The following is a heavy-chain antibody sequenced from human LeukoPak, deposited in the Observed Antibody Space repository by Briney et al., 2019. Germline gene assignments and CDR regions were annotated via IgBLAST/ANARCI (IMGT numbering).Heavy chain of an antibody. J-gene: IGHJ5*02. D-gene: IGHD3-10*01. Sequence: SETLSLTCTVSGGSISSYYWSWIRQPPGKGLEWIGYIYYSGSTNYNPSLKSRVTISVDTSKNLFSLKLSSVTAADTAVYYCAVYRSVNYYNWFDPWGQGTLVTVSS. V-gene: IGHV4-59*08. CDR2: IYYSGST. CDR3: AVYRSVNYYNWFDP. CDR1: GGSISSYY.